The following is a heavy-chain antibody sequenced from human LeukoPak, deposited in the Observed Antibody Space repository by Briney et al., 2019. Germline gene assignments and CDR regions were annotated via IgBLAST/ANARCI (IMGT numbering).Heavy chain of an antibody. CDR3: TRAYYDILTGYKRGRSFDI. V-gene: IGHV3-49*03. Sequence: PGGSLRLSCTASGFTFGDYAMSWFRQAPGKGLEWVGFIRSKAYGGTTEYAASVKGRFTISRDDSKSIAYLQMNSLKTEDTAVYYCTRAYYDILTGYKRGRSFDIWGQGTMVTVSS. CDR2: IRSKAYGGTT. J-gene: IGHJ3*02. D-gene: IGHD3-9*01. CDR1: GFTFGDYA.